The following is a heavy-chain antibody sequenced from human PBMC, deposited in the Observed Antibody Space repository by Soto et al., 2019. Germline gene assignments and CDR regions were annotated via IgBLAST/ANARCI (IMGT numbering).Heavy chain of an antibody. CDR3: AKSGSHSYFDY. Sequence: EVHLLESGGGLVQPGGSLRLSCAASEFAFSSYAMTWVRLAPGKGLEWVSSISPGVGSTYYADSVKGRFTISRDNSKNPLYLQMNSLRADDTALYYCAKSGSHSYFDYWGQGTLVTVSS. J-gene: IGHJ4*02. D-gene: IGHD1-26*01. CDR1: EFAFSSYA. CDR2: ISPGVGST. V-gene: IGHV3-23*01.